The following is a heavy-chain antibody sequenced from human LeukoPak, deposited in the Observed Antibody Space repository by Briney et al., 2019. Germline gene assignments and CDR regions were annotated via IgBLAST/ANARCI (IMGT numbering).Heavy chain of an antibody. V-gene: IGHV3-23*01. D-gene: IGHD5-18*01. Sequence: GGSLRLSCAASGFTFSSYAMSWVRQAPGKGLEWVSAISGNGGSTYYADSVKGRFTISRDNSKNTLYLQMNSLRAEDTAVYYCAMNVDTAMGVFDYWGQGTLVTVSS. CDR3: AMNVDTAMGVFDY. CDR1: GFTFSSYA. J-gene: IGHJ4*02. CDR2: ISGNGGST.